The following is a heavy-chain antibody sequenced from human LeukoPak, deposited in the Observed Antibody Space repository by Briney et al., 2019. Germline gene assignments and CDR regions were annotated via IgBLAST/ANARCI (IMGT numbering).Heavy chain of an antibody. D-gene: IGHD5-12*01. Sequence: GGSLRLSCAASGFTVSSNYMSWVRQAPGKGLEWVSVIYSGGSTYYADSVKGRFTISRDNSKNTLYLQMNSLRAEDTAVYYCARETRYSGYEGQLDYWGQGTLVTVSS. CDR2: IYSGGST. CDR1: GFTVSSNY. V-gene: IGHV3-66*01. J-gene: IGHJ4*02. CDR3: ARETRYSGYEGQLDY.